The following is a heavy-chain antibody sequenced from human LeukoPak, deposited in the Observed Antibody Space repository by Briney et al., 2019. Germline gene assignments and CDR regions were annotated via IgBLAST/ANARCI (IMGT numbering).Heavy chain of an antibody. CDR2: ISSSSSYI. J-gene: IGHJ4*02. CDR3: AREFGKYYYDSSGLDY. V-gene: IGHV3-21*01. CDR1: GFTFSSYS. D-gene: IGHD3-22*01. Sequence: GGSLRLSCAASGFTFSSYSMNWVRQAPGKGLEWVSSISSSSSYIYYADSVKGRFTISRDNAKDSLYLRMNSLRAEDTAVYYCAREFGKYYYDSSGLDYWGQGTLVTVSS.